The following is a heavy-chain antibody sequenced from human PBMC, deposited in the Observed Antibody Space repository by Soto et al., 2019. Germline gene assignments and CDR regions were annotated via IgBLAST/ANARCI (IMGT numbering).Heavy chain of an antibody. J-gene: IGHJ1*01. CDR3: ARGVSMAGRPGFFHH. CDR2: ITPMSGTS. CDR1: GETFRRDV. Sequence: QVQLVQSGAEVKKSGSSVKVSCKAPGETFRRDVISWVRQAPGQGLDWLGGITPMSGTSDYAQKFQGRVTISADKSTGTAYFELSSLTFDDTGVYYCARGVSMAGRPGFFHHWGQGSLVTVSS. V-gene: IGHV1-69*06. D-gene: IGHD6-6*01.